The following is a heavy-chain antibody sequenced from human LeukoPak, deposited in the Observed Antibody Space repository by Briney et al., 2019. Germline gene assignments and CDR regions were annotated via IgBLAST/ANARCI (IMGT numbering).Heavy chain of an antibody. CDR1: GYTFTGYY. CDR2: INPNSGGT. V-gene: IGHV1-2*02. Sequence: ASVKVSCKASGYTFTGYYMHWVRQAPGQGLEWMGWINPNSGGTNYAQKFQGRVSMTRDTSISTAYMELRRLRSDDTAVYYCARVPDSSGYTDAFDIWGQGTMVTVSS. J-gene: IGHJ3*02. CDR3: ARVPDSSGYTDAFDI. D-gene: IGHD3-22*01.